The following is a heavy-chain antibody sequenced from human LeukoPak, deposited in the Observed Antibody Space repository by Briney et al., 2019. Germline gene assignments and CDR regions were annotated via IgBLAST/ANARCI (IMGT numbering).Heavy chain of an antibody. CDR1: GYTFTGYY. CDR3: ARDIAAAGPSWFDP. J-gene: IGHJ5*02. V-gene: IGHV1-2*02. CDR2: INPNSGGT. D-gene: IGHD6-13*01. Sequence: ASVKVSCRASGYTFTGYYMHWVRQAPGQGLEWMGWINPNSGGTNYAQKFQGRVTMTRDTSISTAYMELSRLRSDDTAVYYCARDIAAAGPSWFDPWGQGTLVTVSS.